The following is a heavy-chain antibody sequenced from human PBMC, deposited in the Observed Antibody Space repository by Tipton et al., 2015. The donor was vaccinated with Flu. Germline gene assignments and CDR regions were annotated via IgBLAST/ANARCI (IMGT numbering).Heavy chain of an antibody. CDR2: IKQDGSEK. D-gene: IGHD6-13*01. V-gene: IGHV3-7*01. J-gene: IGHJ4*02. Sequence: SLRLSCTASGFTLGSYWMSWVRQAPGKGLEWVANIKQDGSEKYYVDSVKGRFTISRDNAKNSLYLQMNSLRVEDTAVYYCVRAIAAAGSRWGQGTLVTVSS. CDR3: VRAIAAAGSR. CDR1: GFTLGSYW.